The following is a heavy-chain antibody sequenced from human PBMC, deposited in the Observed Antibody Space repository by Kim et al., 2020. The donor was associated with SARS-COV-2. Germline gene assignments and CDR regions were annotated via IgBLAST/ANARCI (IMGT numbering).Heavy chain of an antibody. D-gene: IGHD4-17*01. J-gene: IGHJ2*01. CDR2: IYSGDSDT. CDR3: ARRGETTTVTSYYLGSKYWFFDL. Sequence: GESLKISCQGSGYSFDDYWVAWVRQMPGQGLEWVGSIYSGDSDTMYSPSFQGQVTISADKSTNIAYLQWNSLKASDSAMYYCARRGETTTVTSYYLGSKYWFFDLWGRGTLVTVSS. CDR1: GYSFDDYW. V-gene: IGHV5-51*01.